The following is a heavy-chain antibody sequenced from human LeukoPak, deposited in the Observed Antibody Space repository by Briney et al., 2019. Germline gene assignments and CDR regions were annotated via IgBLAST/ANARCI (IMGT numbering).Heavy chain of an antibody. CDR2: ISGYNGKT. CDR3: ATARVYGSREHVNNWFDP. D-gene: IGHD3-10*01. CDR1: GYTFNTYG. V-gene: IGHV1-18*01. J-gene: IGHJ5*02. Sequence: ASVKVSCKASGYTFNTYGITWVRQAPGQGLEWMGWISGYNGKTKYAQKLQDRVTMTTDTSTTTAYMELRSLRSDDTAVYYCATARVYGSREHVNNWFDPWGQGTLVTVSS.